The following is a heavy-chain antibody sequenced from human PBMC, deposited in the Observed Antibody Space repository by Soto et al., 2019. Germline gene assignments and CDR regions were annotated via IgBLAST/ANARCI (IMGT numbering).Heavy chain of an antibody. CDR3: ARTIVAVAGTGYFDY. Sequence: SETLSLTCTVSGGSISSYYWSWIRQPPGKGLEWIGYIYYSGSTNYNPSLKSRVTISVDTSKSQFSLKLSSVTAADTAVYYCARTIVAVAGTGYFDYWGQGTLVTVSS. V-gene: IGHV4-59*01. CDR1: GGSISSYY. D-gene: IGHD6-19*01. J-gene: IGHJ4*02. CDR2: IYYSGST.